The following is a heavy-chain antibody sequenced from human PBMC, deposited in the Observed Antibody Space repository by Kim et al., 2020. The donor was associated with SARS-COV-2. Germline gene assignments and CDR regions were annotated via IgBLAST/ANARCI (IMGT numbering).Heavy chain of an antibody. J-gene: IGHJ4*02. V-gene: IGHV4-59*08. Sequence: SETLSLTCSVSGTAIRSYYWSWTRRLPGKALEWIGYVYSIGTTTYNPSLAGRATLSLDTSKSQFSLNLTSVTAADTAAYYCARHNLGSWAYFYYWGPGTL. CDR3: ARHNLGSWAYFYY. D-gene: IGHD6-13*01. CDR1: GTAIRSYY. CDR2: VYSIGTT.